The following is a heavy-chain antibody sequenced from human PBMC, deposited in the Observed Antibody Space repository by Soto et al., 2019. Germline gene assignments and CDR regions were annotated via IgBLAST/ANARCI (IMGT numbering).Heavy chain of an antibody. J-gene: IGHJ6*02. CDR3: ARDFGYSSSWAYYYYYGMDV. CDR1: GFTFSSYW. D-gene: IGHD6-13*01. Sequence: GGSVRLSCAASGFTFSSYWMSWVRQAPGKGLEWVANIKQDGSEKYYVDSVKGRFTISRDNAKNSLYLQMNSLRAEDTAVYYCARDFGYSSSWAYYYYYGMDVWGQGTTVTVSS. V-gene: IGHV3-7*01. CDR2: IKQDGSEK.